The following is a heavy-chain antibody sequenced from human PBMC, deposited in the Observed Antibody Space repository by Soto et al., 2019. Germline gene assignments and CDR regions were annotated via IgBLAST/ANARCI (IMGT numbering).Heavy chain of an antibody. V-gene: IGHV1-18*01. Sequence: QVQLVQSGAEVKKPGASVKVSCKASGYTFTSFAITWVRQAPGQGLEWMGWISAYNGKTDYAQKLQGRVTMSTDTSRSKAYVERRSRRSDDTAVYYCARALALPAHTGRSSPNWFVPWGQGTLVSVSS. CDR1: GYTFTSFA. CDR3: ARALALPAHTGRSSPNWFVP. CDR2: ISAYNGKT. J-gene: IGHJ5*02. D-gene: IGHD1-26*01.